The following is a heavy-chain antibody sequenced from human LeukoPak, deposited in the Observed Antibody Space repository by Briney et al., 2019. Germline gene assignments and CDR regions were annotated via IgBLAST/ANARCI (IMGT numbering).Heavy chain of an antibody. J-gene: IGHJ4*02. CDR2: IYYSGNT. CDR3: AKMTGSYSHPFDH. CDR1: GGSISSSSYH. D-gene: IGHD1-26*01. Sequence: SETLSLTCTVSGGSISSSSYHWGWIRQPPGKGLEWIGSIYYSGNTYYKPSLQSPVTISVNTAKNQFCMKTRSVTAAYTAVYYCAKMTGSYSHPFDHWGQGTLVTVSS. V-gene: IGHV4-39*01.